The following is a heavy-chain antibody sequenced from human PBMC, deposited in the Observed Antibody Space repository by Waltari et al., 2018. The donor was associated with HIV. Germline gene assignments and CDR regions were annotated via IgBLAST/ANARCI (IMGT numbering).Heavy chain of an antibody. D-gene: IGHD2-15*01. J-gene: IGHJ6*02. CDR3: GRVGGIVVVVAYGGGMDV. Sequence: QVQLVPSGAEVTKPGGSVKGPCKASGYTFTRYGISRVRSAPGQGLEWMGWSSAYNGNTNYAQKLHGRVTMTTDTSTSTAYMELRSLISDDTAVYDCGRVGGIVVVVAYGGGMDVWGQGTTVTVSS. CDR2: SSAYNGNT. CDR1: GYTFTRYG. V-gene: IGHV1-18*01.